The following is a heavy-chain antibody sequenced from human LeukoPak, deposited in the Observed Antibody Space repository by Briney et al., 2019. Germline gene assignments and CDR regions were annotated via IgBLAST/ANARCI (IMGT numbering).Heavy chain of an antibody. D-gene: IGHD6-19*01. CDR3: AGQWLVPHY. V-gene: IGHV4-30-2*01. CDR1: GGSISSGGYS. J-gene: IGHJ4*02. CDR2: IYHSGST. Sequence: SETLSLTCAVSGGSISSGGYSWSWIRQPPGKGLEWIGYIYHSGSTYYNPSLKSRVTISVDTSKNQFSLKLSSVTAADTAVYYCAGQWLVPHYWGQGTLVTVSS.